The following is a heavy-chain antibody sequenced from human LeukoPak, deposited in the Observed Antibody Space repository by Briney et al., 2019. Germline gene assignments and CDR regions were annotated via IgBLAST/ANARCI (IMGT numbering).Heavy chain of an antibody. CDR2: VTASARRT. Sequence: GGSLRLSCEASGFTFSNYAMSWVRQAPGKGLGWVSTVTASARRTYYADSVQGRFTISRDNSNNTLFLQANSLRADDTAVYHCAKWGFSDRSGANFHSWGQGTLVTVSS. CDR3: AKWGFSDRSGANFHS. CDR1: GFTFSNYA. V-gene: IGHV3-23*01. D-gene: IGHD3-22*01. J-gene: IGHJ4*02.